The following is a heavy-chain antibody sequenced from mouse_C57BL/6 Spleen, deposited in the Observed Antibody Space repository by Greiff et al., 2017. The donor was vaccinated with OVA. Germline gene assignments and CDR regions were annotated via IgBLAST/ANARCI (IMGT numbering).Heavy chain of an antibody. J-gene: IGHJ4*01. Sequence: VQLQQSGAELARPGASVKLSCKASGYTFTSYGISWVKQRTGQGLEWIGEIYPRSGNTYYNEKFKGKATLTADKSSSTAYMELRSLTSEDSAVYFCAPFYYDYDDDYAMDYWGQGTSVTVSS. CDR3: APFYYDYDDDYAMDY. CDR1: GYTFTSYG. D-gene: IGHD2-4*01. CDR2: IYPRSGNT. V-gene: IGHV1-81*01.